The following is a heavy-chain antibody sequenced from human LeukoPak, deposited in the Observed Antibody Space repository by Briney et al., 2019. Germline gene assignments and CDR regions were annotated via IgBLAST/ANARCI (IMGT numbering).Heavy chain of an antibody. CDR1: GYTLSSYG. V-gene: IGHV1-18*01. Sequence: ASVKVSCKASGYTLSSYGFSWVRQAPGQGLEWMGWISGYNHNTNYAQKLQGRLTMTTDTSTSTTYMELSNLGSDDTAVYCCARQIYDSRGHYYDYWGQGTLVTVSS. D-gene: IGHD3-22*01. CDR2: ISGYNHNT. J-gene: IGHJ4*02. CDR3: ARQIYDSRGHYYDY.